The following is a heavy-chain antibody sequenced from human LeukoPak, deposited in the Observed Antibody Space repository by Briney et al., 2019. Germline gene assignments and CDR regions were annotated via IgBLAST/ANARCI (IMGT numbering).Heavy chain of an antibody. Sequence: SVKVSCKASGGTFSSYAISWVRQAPGQGLEWMGGIIPIFGTANYAQKFQGRVTITADESTSTAYMEVRSLRSDDTAVYYCARGRPESPFDPWGQGTLVTVSS. J-gene: IGHJ5*02. CDR3: ARGRPESPFDP. CDR2: IIPIFGTA. CDR1: GGTFSSYA. D-gene: IGHD1-1*01. V-gene: IGHV1-69*01.